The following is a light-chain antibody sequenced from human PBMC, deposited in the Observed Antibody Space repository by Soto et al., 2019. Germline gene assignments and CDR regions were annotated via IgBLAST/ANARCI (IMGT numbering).Light chain of an antibody. J-gene: IGLJ1*01. CDR3: TSYAVTYSFFYV. CDR2: EVS. CDR1: SSDVGAYHY. Sequence: QSALTQPPSASGSPGQSVTISCTGTSSDVGAYHYVSWYQQLPGKAPKLIIYEVSKRPSGVPDRFSGSKSGNTASLTVSGLQAEDEADYYCTSYAVTYSFFYVFGTGTKLTVL. V-gene: IGLV2-8*01.